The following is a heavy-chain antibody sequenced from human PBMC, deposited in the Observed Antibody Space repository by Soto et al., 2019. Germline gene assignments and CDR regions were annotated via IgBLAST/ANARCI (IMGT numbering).Heavy chain of an antibody. V-gene: IGHV2-5*02. D-gene: IGHD5-18*01. CDR2: IYGDDDR. CDR3: ARQRGGYNYLSDF. CDR1: GFSLSTSGVG. J-gene: IGHJ4*02. Sequence: SGPTLVNPTQTLTLTCTFSGFSLSTSGVGVAWIRQPPGKALEWLALIYGDDDRRYSPSLRSRLTVTQDTSKNQVVLTLANVDPMDTGTYYCARQRGGYNYLSDFWGQGTLVTVS.